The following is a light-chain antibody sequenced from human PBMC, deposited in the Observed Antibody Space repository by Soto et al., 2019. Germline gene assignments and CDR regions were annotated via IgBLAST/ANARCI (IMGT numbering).Light chain of an antibody. J-gene: IGLJ2*01. CDR1: SGSVSTNYY. V-gene: IGLV8-61*01. Sequence: QTVVTQEPSFSVSPGGTVTLTCGLSSGSVSTNYYPSWYQQTPGQAPRTLIYSTNTRSSGVPDRFSGSILGNKAALTIAWAQEDDESDYYCVLYMGSGISVFGGGTKLTVL. CDR3: VLYMGSGISV. CDR2: STN.